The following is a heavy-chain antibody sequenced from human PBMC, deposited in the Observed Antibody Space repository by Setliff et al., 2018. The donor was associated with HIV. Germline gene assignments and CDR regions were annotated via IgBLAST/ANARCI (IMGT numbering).Heavy chain of an antibody. CDR2: IDWDDDK. CDR3: ARTNLSPGYYDSSGYYFDY. CDR1: GFSLSTSGMR. J-gene: IGHJ4*02. D-gene: IGHD3-22*01. Sequence: SGPTLVNPPQTLTLTCTFSGFSLSTSGMRVSWIRQPPGKALEWLARIDWDDDKFYSTSLKTRLTISKDTSKNQVVLTMTNMDPVDTATYYCARTNLSPGYYDSSGYYFDYWGQGTLVTVSS. V-gene: IGHV2-70*04.